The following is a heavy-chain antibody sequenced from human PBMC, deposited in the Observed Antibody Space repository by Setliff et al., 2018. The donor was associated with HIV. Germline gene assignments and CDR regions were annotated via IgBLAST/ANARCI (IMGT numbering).Heavy chain of an antibody. J-gene: IGHJ3*02. D-gene: IGHD3-22*01. CDR2: IYTSGAT. Sequence: SETLSLPCTVSGGAISSENHYLTWIRQPAGKGLEWIGRIYTSGATKYSPSLKSRVTISIDTSENQVSLKLSSVTAADTAVYYCAIHRLIDEVLDIWGPGIMVTVSS. CDR1: GGAISSENHY. V-gene: IGHV4-61*02. CDR3: AIHRLIDEVLDI.